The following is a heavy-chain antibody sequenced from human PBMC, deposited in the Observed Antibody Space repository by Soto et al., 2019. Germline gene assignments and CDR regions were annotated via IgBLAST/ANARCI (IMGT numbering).Heavy chain of an antibody. Sequence: PSVTLSLTCTVSGGSVSSDSYYWSRIRQPPGKGLERLGYIYYSASSNYNPSLESRVTISLDTSNYQFSVSLRSGTAADTAVYYCARACGSRSYYQPSNGGQGALVNVSS. CDR3: ARACGSRSYYQPSN. D-gene: IGHD3-10*01. V-gene: IGHV4-61*01. J-gene: IGHJ4*02. CDR2: IYYSASS. CDR1: GGSVSSDSYY.